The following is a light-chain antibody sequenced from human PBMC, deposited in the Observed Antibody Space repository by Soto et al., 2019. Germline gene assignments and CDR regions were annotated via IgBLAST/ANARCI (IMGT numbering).Light chain of an antibody. Sequence: TQSPSSLSASVGDRVTITCRASQRIGTYLAWYQQKPGQAPRLLIYDASNRATGIPARFSGSGSGTDFTLTISSLEPEDFAVYYCQQRSNWPLTFGGGTKVEIK. J-gene: IGKJ4*01. V-gene: IGKV3-11*01. CDR1: QRIGTY. CDR3: QQRSNWPLT. CDR2: DAS.